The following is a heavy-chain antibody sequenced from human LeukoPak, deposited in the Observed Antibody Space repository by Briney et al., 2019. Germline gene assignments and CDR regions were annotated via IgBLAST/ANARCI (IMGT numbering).Heavy chain of an antibody. Sequence: PGGSLRLSCAASGFTFDDYAMHWVRQAPGKGLEWVSGISWNSGSIGYADSVKGRFTISRENAKNSLYLQMNSLRAGDTAVYYCARSVVGGSGSPPGYYYYYYGMDVWGQGTTVTVSS. CDR3: ARSVVGGSGSPPGYYYYYYGMDV. D-gene: IGHD3-10*01. CDR2: ISWNSGSI. J-gene: IGHJ6*02. CDR1: GFTFDDYA. V-gene: IGHV3-9*01.